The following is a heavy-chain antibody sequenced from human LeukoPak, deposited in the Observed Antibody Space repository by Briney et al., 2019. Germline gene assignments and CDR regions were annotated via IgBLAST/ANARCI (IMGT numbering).Heavy chain of an antibody. CDR1: GYSFTSYW. CDR3: ARSASYLVGHDY. Sequence: AESLKISCKGSGYSFTSYWIGWVRQMPRKGLEWMGLISPGDSDTRYSPSLQGDITISADKSSSTAYLQWSSLKASDTAMYYWARSASYLVGHDYWGQGTLVTVSS. CDR2: ISPGDSDT. V-gene: IGHV5-51*01. D-gene: IGHD1-26*01. J-gene: IGHJ4*02.